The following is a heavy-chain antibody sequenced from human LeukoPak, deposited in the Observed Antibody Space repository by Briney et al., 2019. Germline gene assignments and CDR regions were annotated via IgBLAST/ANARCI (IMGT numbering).Heavy chain of an antibody. Sequence: SETLSLTCAVYIESFSGYYWTWIRQPPGKGLEWIATISFDGRTYYNPSLTSRVTISVDTSKNQFSLKLSSVTAADTAVYFCASDLIAAGGSTLGSWGQGTLVTVSS. D-gene: IGHD6-13*01. CDR1: IESFSGYY. CDR2: ISFDGRT. CDR3: ASDLIAAGGSTLGS. J-gene: IGHJ5*02. V-gene: IGHV4-34*01.